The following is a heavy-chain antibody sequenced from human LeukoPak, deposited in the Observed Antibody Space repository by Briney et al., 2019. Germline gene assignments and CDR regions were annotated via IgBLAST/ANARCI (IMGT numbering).Heavy chain of an antibody. CDR2: IYYSGST. CDR1: IGSITSGDFY. D-gene: IGHD2-2*01. Sequence: PSETLSLTCSVSIGSITSGDFYWSWIRQAPGKGLEWIGYIYYSGSTYYNPSLKGRVAISVDTSKSQFSLKLSSVTAADTAVYYCARNDVVGYYYAMDVWGQGTTVIVSS. CDR3: ARNDVVGYYYAMDV. J-gene: IGHJ6*02. V-gene: IGHV4-30-4*01.